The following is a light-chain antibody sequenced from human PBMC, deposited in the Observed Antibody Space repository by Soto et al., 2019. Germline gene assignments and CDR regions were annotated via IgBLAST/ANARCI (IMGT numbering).Light chain of an antibody. Sequence: QSVLTQPASVSGSPGQSITIYCTGTRNDVGGYNYVSWYQQHPGKAPKLMMYEVSKRTSGVSDRFSGSKSGNTASLIISGLLAEDEADYYCSSFTSRTTVLFGGGTKLTVL. CDR3: SSFTSRTTVL. J-gene: IGLJ2*01. V-gene: IGLV2-14*01. CDR1: RNDVGGYNY. CDR2: EVS.